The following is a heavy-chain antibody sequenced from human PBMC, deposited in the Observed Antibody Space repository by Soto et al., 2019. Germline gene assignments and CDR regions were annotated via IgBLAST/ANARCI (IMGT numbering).Heavy chain of an antibody. J-gene: IGHJ4*02. V-gene: IGHV3-23*01. D-gene: IGHD3-3*01. Sequence: EVQLLESGGGLVQPGGSLRLSCAASGFTFSSYAMSWVRQAPGKGLEWVSAISGSGGSTYYADSVKGRFTISRDNSKKTLYLQMNSLRAEDTAVYYCAKSLKGGYDFWSGYYRYFDYWGQGTLVTVSS. CDR1: GFTFSSYA. CDR3: AKSLKGGYDFWSGYYRYFDY. CDR2: ISGSGGST.